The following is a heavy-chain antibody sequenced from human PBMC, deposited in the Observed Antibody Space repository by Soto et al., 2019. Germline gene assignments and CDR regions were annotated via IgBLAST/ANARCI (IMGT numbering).Heavy chain of an antibody. CDR2: IYYSGST. V-gene: IGHV4-39*01. J-gene: IGHJ5*02. D-gene: IGHD5-12*01. CDR1: GGSISSSSYY. Sequence: QLQLQESGPGLVKPSETLSLTCTVSGGSISSSSYYWGWIRQPPGKGLEWIGSIYYSGSTYYNPSLKSRVTISVDTSKNQFSLKLSSVTAADTAVYYCARQSPYSGFGLGRRLGWFDPWGQGTLVTVSS. CDR3: ARQSPYSGFGLGRRLGWFDP.